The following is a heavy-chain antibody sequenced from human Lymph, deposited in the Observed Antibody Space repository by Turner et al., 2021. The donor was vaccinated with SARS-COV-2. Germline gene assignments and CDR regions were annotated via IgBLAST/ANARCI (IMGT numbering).Heavy chain of an antibody. V-gene: IGHV3-53*02. CDR1: GIIVSRNY. CDR3: ARDLGTYGMDV. Sequence: EVQLVETGGCLIQPGGSLRLSCAASGIIVSRNYMNWVRQAPGKGLEWVSVIYSGGTTYYADSVKGRCTISRDNSKNTLYLQMNSLRVEDTAVYYCARDLGTYGMDVWGQGTTVTVSS. J-gene: IGHJ6*02. CDR2: IYSGGTT. D-gene: IGHD6-13*01.